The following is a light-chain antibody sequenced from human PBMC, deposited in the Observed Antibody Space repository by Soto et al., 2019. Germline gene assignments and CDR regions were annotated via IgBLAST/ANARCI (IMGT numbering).Light chain of an antibody. Sequence: EIVMTQSPATLSVSLGERVTLSCRASQSVGSNLAWYQQTPGRAPRLLIYGASTRAPDTPARFSGGGFGTEFALTISSLQFDDFAIYYCQQYNDWPPITFDGGTKVEIK. V-gene: IGKV3-15*01. CDR1: QSVGSN. J-gene: IGKJ4*01. CDR3: QQYNDWPPIT. CDR2: GAS.